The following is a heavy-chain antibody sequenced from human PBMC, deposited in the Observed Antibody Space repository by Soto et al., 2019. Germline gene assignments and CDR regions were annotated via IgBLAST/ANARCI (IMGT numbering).Heavy chain of an antibody. CDR2: IYTSGST. CDR1: GGSIRSNS. Sequence: LETLSLTCTVSGGSIRSNSWSWVRQPAGKGLEWIDHIYTSGSTNYNPSLKSRVTMSIDTSENQFSLRLSSVTAADTAMYYCVRDLVVGATPGDYWGQGTLVTVSS. J-gene: IGHJ4*02. D-gene: IGHD1-26*01. V-gene: IGHV4-4*07. CDR3: VRDLVVGATPGDY.